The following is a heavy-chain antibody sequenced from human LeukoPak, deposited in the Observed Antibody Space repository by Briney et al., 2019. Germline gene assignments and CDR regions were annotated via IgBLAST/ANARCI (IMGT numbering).Heavy chain of an antibody. V-gene: IGHV4-59*01. CDR2: IYNSGST. CDR3: ARAWYSHGTFDH. D-gene: IGHD5-18*01. Sequence: SETLSLTCTVSGGSISGYCWSWIRQPPGKGLEWIGYIYNSGSTNYNPSLKSRVTISLDTSRNQFSLRLNSVTAADTAVYYCARAWYSHGTFDHWGQGTLVTVSS. J-gene: IGHJ4*02. CDR1: GGSISGYC.